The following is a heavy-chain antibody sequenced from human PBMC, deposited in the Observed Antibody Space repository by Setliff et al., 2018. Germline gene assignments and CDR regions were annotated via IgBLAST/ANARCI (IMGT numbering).Heavy chain of an antibody. Sequence: PGGSLRLSCAASGFTVSSFSMHWVRQAPVKGLDWVATLSDDGSNEFYADSVKGRFTIFRDNSKNTLSLQMSSLRTEDTAIYFCAGQGPIFGSGLIPGFDQWGQGTMVTVSS. J-gene: IGHJ4*02. V-gene: IGHV3-30*03. CDR3: AGQGPIFGSGLIPGFDQ. D-gene: IGHD3-3*01. CDR2: LSDDGSNE. CDR1: GFTVSSFS.